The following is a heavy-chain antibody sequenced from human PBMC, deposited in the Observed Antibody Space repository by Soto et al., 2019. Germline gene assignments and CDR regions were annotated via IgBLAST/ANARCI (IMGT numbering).Heavy chain of an antibody. V-gene: IGHV4-4*07. CDR2: IYTSGST. CDR3: ARDGGSSPPHYYYYGMDV. J-gene: IGHJ6*02. D-gene: IGHD6-6*01. Sequence: QVQLQESGPGLVKPSETLSLTCTVSGGSISSYYWSWIRQPAGKGLEWIGRIYTSGSTNYTPSLKSRVTMSVDPSKNQFSLKLSSVTAADTAVYYCARDGGSSPPHYYYYGMDVWGQGTTVTVSS. CDR1: GGSISSYY.